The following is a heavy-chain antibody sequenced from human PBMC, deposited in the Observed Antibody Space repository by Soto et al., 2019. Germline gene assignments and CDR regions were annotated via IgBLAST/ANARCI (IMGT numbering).Heavy chain of an antibody. Sequence: SVKVSCKASGFTFTSSAVQWVRQARGQRLEWIGWIVVGSGNTNYAQKFQERVTITRDKSTSTAYMELSSLRSEDTAVYYCAAVPYYYDSSGYLGDYWGQGTLVTVSS. CDR1: GFTFTSSA. CDR2: IVVGSGNT. V-gene: IGHV1-58*01. CDR3: AAVPYYYDSSGYLGDY. D-gene: IGHD3-22*01. J-gene: IGHJ4*02.